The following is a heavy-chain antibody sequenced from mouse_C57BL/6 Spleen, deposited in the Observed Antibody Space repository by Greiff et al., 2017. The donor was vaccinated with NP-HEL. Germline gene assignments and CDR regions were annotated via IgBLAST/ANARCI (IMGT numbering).Heavy chain of an antibody. D-gene: IGHD2-4*01. Sequence: QVQLQQPGAELVKPGASVKLSCKASGYTFTSYWMHWVKQRPGQGLEWIGMIHPNSGSTNYNEKFKSKATLTVDKSSSTAYMQLSSLTSEDSAVYYCARSPFYYDYDGVEYYFDYWGQGTTLTVSS. V-gene: IGHV1-64*01. CDR2: IHPNSGST. J-gene: IGHJ2*01. CDR3: ARSPFYYDYDGVEYYFDY. CDR1: GYTFTSYW.